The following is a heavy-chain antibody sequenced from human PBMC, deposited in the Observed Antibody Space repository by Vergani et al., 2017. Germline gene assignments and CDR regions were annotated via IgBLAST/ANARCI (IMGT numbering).Heavy chain of an antibody. CDR2: ISSSSSYI. D-gene: IGHD4-23*01. CDR1: GFTFSSYS. V-gene: IGHV3-21*01. CDR3: ARATLTPGGTIYFDY. Sequence: EVQLVESGGGLVKPGGSLRLSCAASGFTFSSYSMNWVRQAPGKGLEWVSSISSSSSYIYYADSVKGRFTISRDNAKNSLYLQMNSLRAEDTAVYYCARATLTPGGTIYFDYWGQGTLVTVSS. J-gene: IGHJ4*02.